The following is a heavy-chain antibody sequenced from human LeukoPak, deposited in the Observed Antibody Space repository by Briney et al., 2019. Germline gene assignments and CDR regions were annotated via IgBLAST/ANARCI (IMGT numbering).Heavy chain of an antibody. D-gene: IGHD3-22*01. CDR1: GGTFISYA. CDR2: IIPIFGTA. Sequence: SVKVSCKASGGTFISYAISWVRQAPGQGLEWMGGIIPIFGTANYAQKFQGRVTITADESTSTAYMELSSLRSEDTAVYYCARDQSYYYDSSAPPTGYWGQGTLVTVSS. J-gene: IGHJ4*02. CDR3: ARDQSYYYDSSAPPTGY. V-gene: IGHV1-69*13.